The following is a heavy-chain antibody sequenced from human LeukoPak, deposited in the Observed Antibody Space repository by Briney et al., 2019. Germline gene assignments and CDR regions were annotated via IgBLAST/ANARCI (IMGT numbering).Heavy chain of an antibody. V-gene: IGHV4-30-4*07. Sequence: SQTLSLTCAVSGGSISSGGYSWNWIRQPPGKGLEWIGYIYNSGSTSYNPSLKSRVSLSVDTSKNLFSLTLNSMTAADTAVYYCARGWGPAYCGGDCHRHFDYWGQGTLVTVSS. CDR1: GGSISSGGYS. D-gene: IGHD2-21*02. CDR2: IYNSGST. CDR3: ARGWGPAYCGGDCHRHFDY. J-gene: IGHJ4*02.